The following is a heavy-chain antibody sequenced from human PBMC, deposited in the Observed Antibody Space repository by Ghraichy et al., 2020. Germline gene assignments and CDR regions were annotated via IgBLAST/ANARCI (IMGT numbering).Heavy chain of an antibody. V-gene: IGHV4-34*01. CDR1: GGSFSGYY. Sequence: SQTLSLTCAVYGGSFSGYYWSWIRQPPGKGLEWIGEINHSGSTNYNPSLKSRVTISVDTSKNQFSLKLSSVTAADTAVYYCARRDKGPSRRNWNRKTHAFDIWGQGTMVTVSS. CDR3: ARRDKGPSRRNWNRKTHAFDI. D-gene: IGHD1-1*01. J-gene: IGHJ3*02. CDR2: INHSGST.